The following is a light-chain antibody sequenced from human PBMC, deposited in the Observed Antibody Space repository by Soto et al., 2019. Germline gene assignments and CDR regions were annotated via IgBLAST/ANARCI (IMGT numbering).Light chain of an antibody. CDR1: QTISNY. CDR2: GAF. CDR3: QQTYANSWT. Sequence: DIPMTQSPSSLSASVGDRVTISCRASQTISNYLNWYQQRPGKVPRLLIHGAFTLQGGVPSRFSGSASGTDFTLTINSLQPEDFATYYCQQTYANSWTFGQGTKVEIK. J-gene: IGKJ1*01. V-gene: IGKV1-39*01.